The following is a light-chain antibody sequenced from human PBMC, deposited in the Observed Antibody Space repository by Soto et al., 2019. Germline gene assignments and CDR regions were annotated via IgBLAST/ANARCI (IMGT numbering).Light chain of an antibody. V-gene: IGKV1D-13*01. CDR3: HQFNNYPLT. Sequence: AIQLTQSPSSLSASVGDRVTITCRASQGISSALAWYQQKPGKAPKLLIYDASSLESGVPSRFSGRGSGPDFTLTISSLKPEDFGSYYCHQFNNYPLTFGRGTKVEIK. CDR2: DAS. J-gene: IGKJ4*01. CDR1: QGISSA.